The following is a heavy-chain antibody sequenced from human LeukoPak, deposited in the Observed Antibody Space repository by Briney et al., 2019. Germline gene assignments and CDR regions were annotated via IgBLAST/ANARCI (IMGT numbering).Heavy chain of an antibody. CDR3: ATYNWNYDYYYMDV. D-gene: IGHD1-20*01. CDR1: GFTFSSYS. CDR2: ISSSSSTI. Sequence: PGGSLRLSCAASGFTFSSYSMNWVRQAPGKGLEWVSYISSSSSTIYYADPVKGRFTISRDNAKNSLYLQMNSLRAEDTAVYYCATYNWNYDYYYMDVWGKGTTVTVSS. J-gene: IGHJ6*03. V-gene: IGHV3-48*04.